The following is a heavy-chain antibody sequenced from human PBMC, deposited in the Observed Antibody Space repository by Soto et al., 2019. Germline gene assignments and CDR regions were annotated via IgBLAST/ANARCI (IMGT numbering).Heavy chain of an antibody. J-gene: IGHJ3*02. D-gene: IGHD2-8*01. CDR2: IYHSGST. CDR1: SGSISSSNW. Sequence: SETLSLTCAVSSGSISSSNWWSWVRQPPGKGLEWIGEIYHSGSTNYNPSLKSRVTISVDKSKNQFSLKLSSVTAADTAVYYCARDGHYCTNGVCSQISRAFDIWGQGTMVTVSS. V-gene: IGHV4-4*02. CDR3: ARDGHYCTNGVCSQISRAFDI.